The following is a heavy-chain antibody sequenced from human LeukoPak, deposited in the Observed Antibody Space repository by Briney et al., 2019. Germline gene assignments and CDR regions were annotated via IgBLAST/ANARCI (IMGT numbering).Heavy chain of an antibody. D-gene: IGHD3-10*01. CDR3: ARGGSGSYSPFDY. CDR2: ISSSSSYI. J-gene: IGHJ4*02. V-gene: IGHV3-21*01. CDR1: GFTFSSYS. Sequence: GGSLRLSCAASGFTFSSYSMNWVRQAPGKGLEWVSSISSSSSYIYYADSVKGRFTISRDNAKNPLYLQMNSLRAEDTAVYYCARGGSGSYSPFDYWGQGTLVTVSS.